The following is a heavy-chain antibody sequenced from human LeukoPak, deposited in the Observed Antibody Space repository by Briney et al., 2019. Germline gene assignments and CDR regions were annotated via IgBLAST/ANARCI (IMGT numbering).Heavy chain of an antibody. V-gene: IGHV1-2*02. D-gene: IGHD3-10*01. Sequence: ASVKVTCKASGYTFTEHFIHWVRQAPGQGLQYMGWIHPASANTVYAQMFHGRVTLTRDTPATTTYIELSGLRSDDTAVYYCAKDLRPANLWGQGTLVTVSS. CDR3: AKDLRPANL. CDR2: IHPASANT. J-gene: IGHJ4*02. CDR1: GYTFTEHF.